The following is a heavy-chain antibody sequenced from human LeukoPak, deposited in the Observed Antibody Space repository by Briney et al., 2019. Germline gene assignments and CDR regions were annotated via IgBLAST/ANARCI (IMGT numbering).Heavy chain of an antibody. CDR2: IYYSGST. CDR3: ARLKINMITFGGVIVHDAFDI. D-gene: IGHD3-16*02. CDR1: GGSISSYY. J-gene: IGHJ3*02. Sequence: SETLSLTCTVSGGSISSYYWSWIRQPPGKGLEWIGYIYYSGSTNYNPSLKSRVTMSVDTSKNQFSLKLSSVTAADTAVYYWARLKINMITFGGVIVHDAFDIWGQGTMVTVSS. V-gene: IGHV4-59*12.